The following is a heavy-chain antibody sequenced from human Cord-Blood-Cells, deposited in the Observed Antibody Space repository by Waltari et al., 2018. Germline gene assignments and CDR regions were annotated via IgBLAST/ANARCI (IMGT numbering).Heavy chain of an antibody. V-gene: IGHV4-30-2*01. J-gene: IGHJ6*02. CDR3: ARSIYDYNYYYGMDV. Sequence: QLQLQESGSGLVKPSQTLSLTCAVSGVCISSGGYSWSWICQPPGKGLEWIGYIYHSGSTYYNPSLKSRVTISVDRSKNQFSLKLSSVTAADTAVYYCARSIYDYNYYYGMDVWGQGTTVTVSS. CDR1: GVCISSGGYS. CDR2: IYHSGST. D-gene: IGHD5-12*01.